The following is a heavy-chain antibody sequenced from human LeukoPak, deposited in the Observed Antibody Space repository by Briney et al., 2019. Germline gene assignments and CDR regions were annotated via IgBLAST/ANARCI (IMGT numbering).Heavy chain of an antibody. J-gene: IGHJ6*03. D-gene: IGHD6-6*01. CDR3: AREGLIAARVYYYYYMDV. CDR1: GFTFSSYG. Sequence: PGRSLRLSCAASGFTFSSYGMHWVRQAPGKGLEWVSTISGNGGTTYYADSVKGRLTISRDNAKNSLYLQMNSLRAEDTAVYYCAREGLIAARVYYYYYMDVWGKGTTVTVSS. CDR2: ISGNGGTT. V-gene: IGHV3-21*01.